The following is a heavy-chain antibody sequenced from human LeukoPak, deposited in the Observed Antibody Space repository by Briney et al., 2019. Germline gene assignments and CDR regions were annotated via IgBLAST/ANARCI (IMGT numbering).Heavy chain of an antibody. D-gene: IGHD3/OR15-3a*01. CDR3: VKGTGTKYYYYGMDV. CDR1: GFTFSSYA. Sequence: GGSLRLSCAASGFTFSSYAMHWVRQAPGKGLEYVSAISSNGGSTYYADSVKGRFSISRDNSKNTLYFQMSSLRAEDTAVYYCVKGTGTKYYYYGMDVWGQGTTVTVSS. J-gene: IGHJ6*02. CDR2: ISSNGGST. V-gene: IGHV3-64D*06.